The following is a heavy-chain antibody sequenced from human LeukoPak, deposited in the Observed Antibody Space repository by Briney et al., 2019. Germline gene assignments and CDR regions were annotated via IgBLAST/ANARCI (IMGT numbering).Heavy chain of an antibody. CDR3: AREDTAMASDY. CDR2: INAGSGNT. CDR1: GYTFTSYA. V-gene: IGHV1-3*01. D-gene: IGHD5-18*01. Sequence: GASVKVSCKASGYTFTSYAMHWVRQAPGQRLEWMGWINAGSGNTKYSQKFQGRVTITTDESTSTAYMELSSLRSEDTAVYYCAREDTAMASDYWGQGTLVTVSS. J-gene: IGHJ4*02.